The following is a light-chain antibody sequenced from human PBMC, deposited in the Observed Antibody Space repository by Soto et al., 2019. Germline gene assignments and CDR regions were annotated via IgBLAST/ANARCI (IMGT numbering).Light chain of an antibody. Sequence: AIRMTQSPSSFSASTGDRVTITYRASQGISSYLAWYQQKPGKAPKLLIYAASTLQSGVPSRFSGSGSGTDFTLTISCLQSEDFATYYCQQYYSYLFTFGPGTKVDIK. CDR1: QGISSY. V-gene: IGKV1-8*01. CDR3: QQYYSYLFT. J-gene: IGKJ3*01. CDR2: AAS.